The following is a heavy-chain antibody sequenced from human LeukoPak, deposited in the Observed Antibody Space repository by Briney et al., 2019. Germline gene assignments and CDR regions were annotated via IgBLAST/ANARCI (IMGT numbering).Heavy chain of an antibody. J-gene: IGHJ4*02. CDR1: GFTFSSYG. CDR3: ARVGNAYYFDY. V-gene: IGHV3-33*01. Sequence: PGGSLRLSCAASGFTFSSYGMHWVRQAPGKGLEWVAVIWYDGSNKYYADSVKGRFTISRDNSKNTLYLQMNSLRAEDTAVYYCARVGNAYYFDYWGQGTLVTASS. CDR2: IWYDGSNK. D-gene: IGHD4-23*01.